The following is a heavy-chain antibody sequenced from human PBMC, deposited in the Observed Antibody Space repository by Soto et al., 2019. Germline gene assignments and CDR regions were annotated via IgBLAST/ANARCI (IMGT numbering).Heavy chain of an antibody. Sequence: GGSLRLGWAASGFTVNIYGMHWVRQAPDKGLEWVALISYDGSNQYYADSVKGRFTISRDNSKNTLFLQMNSLRADDTAVYYCAKDQASGQGSFDSWGQGTLVTVSS. J-gene: IGHJ4*02. CDR1: GFTVNIYG. CDR2: ISYDGSNQ. CDR3: AKDQASGQGSFDS. V-gene: IGHV3-30*18.